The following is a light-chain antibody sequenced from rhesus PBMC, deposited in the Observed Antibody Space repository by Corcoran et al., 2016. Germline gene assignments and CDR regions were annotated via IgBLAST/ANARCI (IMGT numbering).Light chain of an antibody. CDR3: QQYRSSPFT. V-gene: IGKV1-22*01. CDR2: KAS. CDR1: QSIGSW. Sequence: DIQMTQSPSSLSASVGDTVTITCRASQSIGSWLAWYQQKPGRAPDLLIYKASSLQSGVPPRFSGMGSGTDFTLTISSLQSEDFATYYCQQYRSSPFTFGPGTKLDIK. J-gene: IGKJ3*01.